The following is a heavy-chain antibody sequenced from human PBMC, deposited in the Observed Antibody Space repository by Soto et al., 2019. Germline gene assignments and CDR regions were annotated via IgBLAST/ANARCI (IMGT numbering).Heavy chain of an antibody. CDR1: GYTFTSYA. D-gene: IGHD5-12*01. Sequence: ASGKVSCKGSGYTFTSYAMHWVRQAPGQRLEWMGWINAGNGNTKYSQKFQGRVTITRDTSASTAYMELSSLRSEDTAVYYCARSRVEMATIAKYYFDYWGQGTLVTVSS. CDR3: ARSRVEMATIAKYYFDY. J-gene: IGHJ4*02. CDR2: INAGNGNT. V-gene: IGHV1-3*01.